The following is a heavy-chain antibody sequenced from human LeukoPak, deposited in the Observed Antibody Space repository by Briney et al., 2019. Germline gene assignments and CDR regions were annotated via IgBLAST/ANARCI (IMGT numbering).Heavy chain of an antibody. V-gene: IGHV3-7*01. D-gene: IGHD3-22*01. J-gene: IGHJ4*02. Sequence: TGGSLRLSCAASGFTFSSYWMSWVRQAPGKGLEWVANIKQDGSEKYYVDYVKGRFTISRDNAKNSLYLQMNSLRAEDTAVYYCARETFAGYYYDSSGYSDYWGQGTLVTVSS. CDR2: IKQDGSEK. CDR1: GFTFSSYW. CDR3: ARETFAGYYYDSSGYSDY.